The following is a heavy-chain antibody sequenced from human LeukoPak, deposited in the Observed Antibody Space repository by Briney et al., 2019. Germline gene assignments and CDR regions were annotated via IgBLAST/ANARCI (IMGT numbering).Heavy chain of an antibody. Sequence: GGSLRLSCAASGFTFSSYEMNWVRQTPGKGLEWVSYISRSGTTIYYADSVKGRFTISRDNAKNSLYLQMNSLRAEDTAVYYCARETPLNIYYYYYMDVWGKGTTVTISS. D-gene: IGHD2-15*01. CDR2: ISRSGTTI. V-gene: IGHV3-48*03. J-gene: IGHJ6*03. CDR3: ARETPLNIYYYYYMDV. CDR1: GFTFSSYE.